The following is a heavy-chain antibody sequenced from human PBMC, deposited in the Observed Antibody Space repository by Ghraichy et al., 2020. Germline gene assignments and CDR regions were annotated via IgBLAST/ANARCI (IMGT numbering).Heavy chain of an antibody. V-gene: IGHV6-1*01. CDR3: ARDFGYGYFDY. D-gene: IGHD5-12*01. Sequence: SETLSLTCAISGDSVSTYTAAWNWIRQSPSRGLEWLGRTYYRSRWYHDYPPSVESRVVITPDTTENHFSLLLNSVSPDDTAVYYCARDFGYGYFDYWGQGMLVTVSS. J-gene: IGHJ4*02. CDR2: TYYRSRWYH. CDR1: GDSVSTYTAA.